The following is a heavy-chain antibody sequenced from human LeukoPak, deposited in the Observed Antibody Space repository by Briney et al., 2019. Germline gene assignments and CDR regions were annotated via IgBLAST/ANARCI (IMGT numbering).Heavy chain of an antibody. Sequence: GASVKVSCKASGYTFTSYGISWVRQAPGQGLEWMGWISAYNGNTNYAQKLQGRVTMTTDTSTSTAYMELRSLRSDDTAVYYCARDIAAAGILPADCWGQGTLVTVSS. CDR2: ISAYNGNT. CDR3: ARDIAAAGILPADC. CDR1: GYTFTSYG. J-gene: IGHJ4*02. D-gene: IGHD6-13*01. V-gene: IGHV1-18*01.